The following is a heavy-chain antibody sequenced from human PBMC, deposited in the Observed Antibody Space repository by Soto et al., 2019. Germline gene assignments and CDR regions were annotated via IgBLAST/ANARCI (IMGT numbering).Heavy chain of an antibody. Sequence: ASVKVSCKASGYTFTSYYMRWVRQAPGQGLEWMGIINPSGGSTSYAQKFQGRVTMTRDTSTSTVYMELSSLRSEDTAVYYCARGNLVELCPDDEQVDYWGQGSRVTVSS. CDR3: ARGNLVELCPDDEQVDY. J-gene: IGHJ4*02. CDR1: GYTFTSYY. D-gene: IGHD3-16*01. CDR2: INPSGGST. V-gene: IGHV1-46*01.